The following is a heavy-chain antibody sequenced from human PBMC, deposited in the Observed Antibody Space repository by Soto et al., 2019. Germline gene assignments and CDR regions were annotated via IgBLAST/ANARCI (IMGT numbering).Heavy chain of an antibody. CDR2: ISYDGSNK. Sequence: QVQLVESGGGVVQPGRSLRLSCAASGFTFRSYGMHWVRQAPGKGLEWVAVISYDGSNKYYADSVKGRFTISRDNSKNTLYLQMNSLRAEDTAVYYCKMATITDDYWGQGTLVTVSS. J-gene: IGHJ4*02. CDR3: KMATITDDY. V-gene: IGHV3-30*03. D-gene: IGHD4-4*01. CDR1: GFTFRSYG.